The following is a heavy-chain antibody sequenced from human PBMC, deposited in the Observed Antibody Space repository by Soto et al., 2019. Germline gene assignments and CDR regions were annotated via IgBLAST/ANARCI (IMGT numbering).Heavy chain of an antibody. J-gene: IGHJ4*02. CDR1: GFSLSTTGVA. V-gene: IGHV2-5*02. Sequence: SGPTLVNPTQTLTLTCSFSGFSLSTTGVAVGWIRQPPGKALECLVLIYWDDDKRYSPSLRSRLTITKDTSKNQVVLTLTNMDRVDTATYYCAAPREYCITTICYGAFDYWGQGTLVTVSS. D-gene: IGHD2-2*01. CDR2: IYWDDDK. CDR3: AAPREYCITTICYGAFDY.